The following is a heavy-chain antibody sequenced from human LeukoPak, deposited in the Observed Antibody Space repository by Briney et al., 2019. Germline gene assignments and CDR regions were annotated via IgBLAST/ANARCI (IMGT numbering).Heavy chain of an antibody. J-gene: IGHJ4*02. CDR2: ISSSSYI. Sequence: PGGSLRLSCADSGFTFSSYSMNWVRQAPGKGLGWVSSISSSSYIYYADSVKGRCTISRDNAKNSLYLQMNSLRAEDTAVYYCARDSLVIDYWGQGTLVTVSS. V-gene: IGHV3-21*01. CDR1: GFTFSSYS. D-gene: IGHD3-9*01. CDR3: ARDSLVIDY.